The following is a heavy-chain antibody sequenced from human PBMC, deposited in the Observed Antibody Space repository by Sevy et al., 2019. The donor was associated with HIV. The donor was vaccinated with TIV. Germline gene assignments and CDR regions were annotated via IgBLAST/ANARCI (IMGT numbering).Heavy chain of an antibody. CDR2: IRADSGNS. D-gene: IGHD2-21*02. V-gene: IGHV1-18*01. CDR3: AGDLGGYGGNSIDY. Sequence: ASVKVSCKASGYPFSSYGISWVRQAPGQGLEWMGWIRADSGNSNYSQNLQGRVTMTTDTSTSTAYMERRSLGFDDTAVYYCAGDLGGYGGNSIDYWGQGTLVTVSS. CDR1: GYPFSSYG. J-gene: IGHJ4*02.